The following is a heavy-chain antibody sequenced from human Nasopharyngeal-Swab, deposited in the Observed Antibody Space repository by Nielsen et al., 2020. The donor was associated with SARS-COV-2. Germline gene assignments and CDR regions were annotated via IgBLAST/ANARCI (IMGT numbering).Heavy chain of an antibody. Sequence: ASVKVSCKPSGYTFSSYGIAWVRQAPGQGLEWLGWISPYNDYTHYAQKFQGSVTMTSDTSTSTAYLELRSLTSDDTAVYYCARELGVRLFDYWGQGTLVTVSS. V-gene: IGHV1-18*01. D-gene: IGHD3-16*01. CDR2: ISPYNDYT. CDR3: ARELGVRLFDY. CDR1: GYTFSSYG. J-gene: IGHJ4*02.